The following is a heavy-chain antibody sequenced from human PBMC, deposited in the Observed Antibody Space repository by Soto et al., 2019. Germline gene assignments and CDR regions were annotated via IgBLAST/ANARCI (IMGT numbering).Heavy chain of an antibody. V-gene: IGHV3-23*01. CDR3: AKARGVWLAALDS. Sequence: GGSLRLSCAASGVTFSSYAISWVRQAQGKGLEWVSVISSSGGSTYYADSVKGRCTISRDTSKTTLYLQMNSLRAEDTAIYYCAKARGVWLAALDSWGQGPLVTFSS. CDR2: ISSSGGST. CDR1: GVTFSSYA. D-gene: IGHD2-15*01. J-gene: IGHJ4*02.